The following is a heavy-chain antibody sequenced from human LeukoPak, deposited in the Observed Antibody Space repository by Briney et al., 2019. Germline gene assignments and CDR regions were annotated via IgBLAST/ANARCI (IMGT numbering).Heavy chain of an antibody. CDR3: ARFVVVPAAIGYAFDI. CDR2: ISYDGSNK. CDR1: GFTFSSYG. J-gene: IGHJ3*02. D-gene: IGHD2-2*01. V-gene: IGHV3-30*03. Sequence: GGSLRLSCAASGFTFSSYGMHWVRQAPGKGLEWVAVISYDGSNKYYADSVKGRFIISRDNSKNTLYLQMNSLRAEDTAVYYCARFVVVPAAIGYAFDIWGQGTMVTVSS.